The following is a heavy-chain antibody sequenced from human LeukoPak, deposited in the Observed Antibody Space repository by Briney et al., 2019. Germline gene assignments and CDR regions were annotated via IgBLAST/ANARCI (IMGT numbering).Heavy chain of an antibody. CDR3: ARTPIDSSSWYILGAFDI. CDR1: GFTVSSNY. D-gene: IGHD6-13*01. Sequence: PGGSLRLSCAASGFTVSSNYMSWVRQAPGKGLEWVSVIYSGGSTYYADSVKGRFTISRDNSKNTLYLQMNSLRAEDTAVYYCARTPIDSSSWYILGAFDIWGQGTMVTVSS. V-gene: IGHV3-53*01. CDR2: IYSGGST. J-gene: IGHJ3*02.